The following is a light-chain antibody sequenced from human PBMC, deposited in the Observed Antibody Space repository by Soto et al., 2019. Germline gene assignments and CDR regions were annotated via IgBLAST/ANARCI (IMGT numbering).Light chain of an antibody. CDR3: QQRSNWPLT. J-gene: IGKJ3*01. CDR2: HSS. CDR1: PSVSSF. Sequence: EIVLTQSPATLSLSPGERATLSCRASPSVSSFLGWYQQNPGQAPRLLIYHSSNRAPGIPARFSGSGSGTYFTLTISSLEPEDFAVYYCQQRSNWPLTFGPGTKVDIK. V-gene: IGKV3-11*01.